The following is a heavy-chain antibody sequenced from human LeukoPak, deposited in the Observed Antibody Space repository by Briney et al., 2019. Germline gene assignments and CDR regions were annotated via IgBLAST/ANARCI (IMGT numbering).Heavy chain of an antibody. CDR1: GFTFSGYG. CDR2: ISYDGSNK. Sequence: GGSLRLSCTASGFTFSGYGMHWVRQAPGKGLEWVAVISYDGSNKYYADSVKGRFTISRDNSKNTLYLQMNSLRAEDTAVYYCAKDSLVYYDFWSGYLDYWGQGTLVTVSS. J-gene: IGHJ4*02. D-gene: IGHD3-3*01. CDR3: AKDSLVYYDFWSGYLDY. V-gene: IGHV3-30*18.